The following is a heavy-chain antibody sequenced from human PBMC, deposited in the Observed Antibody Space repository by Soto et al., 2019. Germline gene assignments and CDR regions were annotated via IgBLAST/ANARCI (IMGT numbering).Heavy chain of an antibody. CDR3: TTDRVVRGVRYDY. CDR1: GFTFSNAW. J-gene: IGHJ4*02. CDR2: IKSKTDGGTT. V-gene: IGHV3-15*07. D-gene: IGHD3-10*01. Sequence: PGGSLRLSCAASGFTFSNAWMNWVRQAPGKGLEWVGRIKSKTDGGTTDYAAPVKGRFTISRDDSKNTLYLQMNSLKTEDTAVYYCTTDRVVRGVRYDYWGQGTLVTVAS.